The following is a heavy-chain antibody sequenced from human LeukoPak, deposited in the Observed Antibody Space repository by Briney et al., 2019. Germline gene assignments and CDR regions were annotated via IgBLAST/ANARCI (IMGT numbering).Heavy chain of an antibody. CDR2: ISHSGST. D-gene: IGHD2-15*01. Sequence: SETLSLTCAVYGGSFSGYYWSWIRQPPGKGLEWIGEISHSGSTNYNPSLKSRVTISVDTSKNQFSLKLSSVTAADTAVYYCARIPPRSYCSGGSCYRNAFDIWGQGAMVTVSS. CDR1: GGSFSGYY. J-gene: IGHJ3*02. CDR3: ARIPPRSYCSGGSCYRNAFDI. V-gene: IGHV4-34*01.